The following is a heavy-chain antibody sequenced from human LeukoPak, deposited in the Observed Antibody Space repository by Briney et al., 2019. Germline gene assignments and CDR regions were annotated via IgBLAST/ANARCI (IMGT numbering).Heavy chain of an antibody. J-gene: IGHJ3*02. V-gene: IGHV3-53*01. D-gene: IGHD7-27*01. CDR1: GFTVSSNY. Sequence: HPGGSLRLSCAASGFTVSSNYMSWVRQAPGKGLEWVSVIYSGGSTYYADSVKGRFTISRDNSKNTLYLQMNSLRAEDTAVYYCAKGVWANWDAFDIWGQGTMVTVSS. CDR3: AKGVWANWDAFDI. CDR2: IYSGGST.